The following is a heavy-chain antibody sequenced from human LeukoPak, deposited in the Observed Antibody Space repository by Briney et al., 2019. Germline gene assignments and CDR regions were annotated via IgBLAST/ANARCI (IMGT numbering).Heavy chain of an antibody. CDR3: ARGGTSAYADY. CDR1: GGSISSYY. CDR2: IYYGGST. J-gene: IGHJ4*02. V-gene: IGHV4-59*01. D-gene: IGHD3-16*01. Sequence: SETLSLTCTVSGGSISSYYWSWIRQPPGKGLEWIGYIYYGGSTNYNPSLKSRVTISVDTSKNQFSLKLSSVTAADTAVYYCARGGTSAYADYWGQGTLVTVSS.